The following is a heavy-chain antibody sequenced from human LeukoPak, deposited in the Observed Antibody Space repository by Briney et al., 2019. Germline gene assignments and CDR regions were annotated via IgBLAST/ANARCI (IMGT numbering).Heavy chain of an antibody. D-gene: IGHD2-15*01. CDR1: GGSVSSGSYY. CDR2: IYYSGST. V-gene: IGHV4-61*01. J-gene: IGHJ3*02. Sequence: SETLSLTCTVSGGSVSSGSYYWSWIRQPPGKLLEWIGYIYYSGSTNYNPSLKSRVTISVDTSTNQFSLKLSSVTAADTAVYYCARAPRYCSGGSCYAFYAFDIWGQGTMVTVSS. CDR3: ARAPRYCSGGSCYAFYAFDI.